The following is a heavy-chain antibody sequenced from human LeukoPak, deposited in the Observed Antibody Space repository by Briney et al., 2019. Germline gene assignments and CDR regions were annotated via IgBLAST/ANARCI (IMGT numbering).Heavy chain of an antibody. J-gene: IGHJ4*02. Sequence: GGSLRLSCAASGFTFSTFAMSWVRQAPGKGLEWVSAISGSGTNTYYADSVRGRFTISKDNSKNTLYLQMSSLRAEDTAVYYCAKSDCSVITCYVLDYWGQGTLVTVSS. CDR1: GFTFSTFA. CDR2: ISGSGTNT. V-gene: IGHV3-23*01. D-gene: IGHD2-2*01. CDR3: AKSDCSVITCYVLDY.